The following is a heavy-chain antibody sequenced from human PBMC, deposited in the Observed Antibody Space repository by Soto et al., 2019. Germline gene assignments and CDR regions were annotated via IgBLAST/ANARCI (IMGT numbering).Heavy chain of an antibody. CDR3: ARDQTKWLDDAFDF. Sequence: QVQLVQSGADVKKPGASVKVSCKASGYTFTNHYISWVRQAPGQGPEWLGWISPSTGKTNYPQKFQGRVSMTTDTSTNTAYMKLGSLRSDDTAVYYWARDQTKWLDDAFDFWGRGTMVTVSS. CDR2: ISPSTGKT. V-gene: IGHV1-18*01. D-gene: IGHD5-12*01. J-gene: IGHJ3*01. CDR1: GYTFTNHY.